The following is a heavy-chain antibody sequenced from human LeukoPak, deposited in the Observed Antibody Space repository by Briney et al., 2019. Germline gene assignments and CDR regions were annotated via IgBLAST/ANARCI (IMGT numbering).Heavy chain of an antibody. CDR3: ARDNDNSDNWFDP. CDR1: GGSFSGYY. D-gene: IGHD3-22*01. CDR2: INHSGST. V-gene: IGHV4-34*01. J-gene: IGHJ5*02. Sequence: SETLSLTCAVYGGSFSGYYWSWIRQPPGKGLEWIGEINHSGSTNYNPSLKSRVTISVDTSKNQFSLKLSSVTAADTAVYYCARDNDNSDNWFDPWGQGTLVTVSS.